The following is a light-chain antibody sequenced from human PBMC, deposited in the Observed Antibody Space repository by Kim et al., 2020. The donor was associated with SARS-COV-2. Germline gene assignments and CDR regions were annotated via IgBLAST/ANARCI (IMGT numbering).Light chain of an antibody. CDR2: DAS. J-gene: IGKJ2*01. CDR3: QQYNSPTYT. CDR1: QSISSW. Sequence: DIQMTQSPSTLSASVGGRVTITCRASQSISSWLAWYQQKPGKAPKLLIYDASSLESGVPSRFSGSGSGTEFTLTISSLQPDDFATYYCQQYNSPTYTFGQGTKLEI. V-gene: IGKV1-5*01.